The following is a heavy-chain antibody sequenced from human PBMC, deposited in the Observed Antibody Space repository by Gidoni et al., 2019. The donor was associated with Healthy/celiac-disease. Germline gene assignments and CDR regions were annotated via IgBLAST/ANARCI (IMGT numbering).Heavy chain of an antibody. V-gene: IGHV4-39*01. CDR2: IYYSGST. Sequence: QLQLQESGPGLVKPSETLSLTCTVSGGSISSSSYYWGWIRQPPGKGLEWIGSIYYSGSTYYNPSLKSRVTISVDTSKNQFSLKLSSVTAADTAVYYCASGLTVPTIWFDYWGQGTLVTVSS. CDR3: ASGLTVPTIWFDY. CDR1: GGSISSSSYY. J-gene: IGHJ4*02. D-gene: IGHD3-3*01.